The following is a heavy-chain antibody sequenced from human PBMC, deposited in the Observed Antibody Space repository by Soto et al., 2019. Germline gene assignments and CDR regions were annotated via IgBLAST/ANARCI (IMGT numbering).Heavy chain of an antibody. CDR2: ISGSGGST. CDR1: GVAVSSNA. J-gene: IGHJ6*02. D-gene: IGHD3-10*01. Sequence: GGSLRLSGAASGVAVSSNAISWVRQAPGKGLEWVSAISGSGGSTYYADSVKGRFTISRDNSKNTLYLQMNSLRAEDTAVYYCAKCMVRGDYYYYGMDVWGQGTTVTVSS. CDR3: AKCMVRGDYYYYGMDV. V-gene: IGHV3-23*01.